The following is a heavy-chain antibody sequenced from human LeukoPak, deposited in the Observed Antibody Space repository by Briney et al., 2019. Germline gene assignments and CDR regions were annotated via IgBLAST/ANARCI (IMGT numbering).Heavy chain of an antibody. V-gene: IGHV3-23*01. CDR1: AITFSSHA. Sequence: GGSLRLSCEVSAITFSSHAMSWVRQAPGKGLEWVSSISGSGATTYYADSVKGRFTISRDDSKNTLYLQMNSLRAGDTALYYCARDTDSYGPTPDLDYWGQGTLVAVSS. J-gene: IGHJ4*02. CDR2: ISGSGATT. CDR3: ARDTDSYGPTPDLDY. D-gene: IGHD3-10*01.